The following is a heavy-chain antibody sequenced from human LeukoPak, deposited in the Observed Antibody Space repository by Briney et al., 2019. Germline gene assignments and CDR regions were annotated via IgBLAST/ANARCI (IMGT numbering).Heavy chain of an antibody. CDR2: ISSDGSNK. D-gene: IGHD3-10*01. Sequence: GTSLRLSCAASGFTFSSFAMHWVRQAPGKGLEWVAVISSDGSNKYYADSVKGRFTISRDNSKNTLYLQMNSLRAEDTAVYYCARGEPQLLWFGESQVYWGQGTLVTVSS. CDR1: GFTFSSFA. V-gene: IGHV3-30-3*01. CDR3: ARGEPQLLWFGESQVY. J-gene: IGHJ4*02.